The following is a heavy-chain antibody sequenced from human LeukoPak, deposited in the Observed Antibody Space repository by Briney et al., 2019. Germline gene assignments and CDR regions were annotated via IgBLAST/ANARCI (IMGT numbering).Heavy chain of an antibody. V-gene: IGHV4-38-2*02. CDR1: GYSISSGYY. J-gene: IGHJ4*02. CDR2: IYHSGST. Sequence: KPSETLSLTCTVSGYSISSGYYWGWIRQPPGKGLEWIGSIYHSGSTYYNPSLKSRVTISVDTSKNQFSLKLSSVTAADTAVYYCARAGVMSGSGYYLGYYFDYWGQGTLVTVSS. D-gene: IGHD3-22*01. CDR3: ARAGVMSGSGYYLGYYFDY.